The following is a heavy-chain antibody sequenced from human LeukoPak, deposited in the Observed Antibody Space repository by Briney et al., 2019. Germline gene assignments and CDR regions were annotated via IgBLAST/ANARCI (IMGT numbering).Heavy chain of an antibody. CDR2: IYYSGST. CDR1: GGSISSYY. V-gene: IGHV4-59*08. D-gene: IGHD6-13*01. CDR3: ASSWYKERNDAFDI. Sequence: SETLSLTCTVSGGSISSYYWSWIRQPPGKGLEWIGYIYYSGSTNYNPSLKSRVTISVDTSKNQFSLKLSSVTAADTAVYYCASSWYKERNDAFDIWGQGTMVTVSS. J-gene: IGHJ3*02.